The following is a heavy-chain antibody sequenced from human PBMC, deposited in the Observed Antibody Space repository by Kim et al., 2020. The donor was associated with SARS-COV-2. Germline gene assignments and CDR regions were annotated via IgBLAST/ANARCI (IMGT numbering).Heavy chain of an antibody. J-gene: IGHJ6*02. CDR1: GGSISSSSYY. V-gene: IGHV4-39*07. CDR2: IYYSGST. D-gene: IGHD5-12*01. Sequence: SETLSLTCTVSGGSISSSSYYWGWIRQPPGKGLEWIGSIYYSGSTYYNPSLKSRVTISVDTSKNQFSLKLSSVTAADTAVYYCARVVVTTWETYYYYGMDVWGQGTTVTVSS. CDR3: ARVVVTTWETYYYYGMDV.